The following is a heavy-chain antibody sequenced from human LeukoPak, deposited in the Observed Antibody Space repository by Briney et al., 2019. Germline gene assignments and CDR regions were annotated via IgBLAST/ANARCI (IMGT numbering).Heavy chain of an antibody. CDR2: IKQDSSEK. CDR3: ARDYRGYRAPYYFDY. D-gene: IGHD2-15*01. V-gene: IGHV3-7*01. Sequence: GGSLRLSCAASGFTFRSYWMSWVRQASGRGLEWVANIKQDSSEKYYVDSVKGRFTISRDNAKNSLYLQMNSLRAEDTAVYYCARDYRGYRAPYYFDYWGQGTLVTVSS. J-gene: IGHJ4*02. CDR1: GFTFRSYW.